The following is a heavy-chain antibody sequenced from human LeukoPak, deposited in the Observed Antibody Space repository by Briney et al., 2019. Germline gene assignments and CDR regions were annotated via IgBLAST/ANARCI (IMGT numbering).Heavy chain of an antibody. D-gene: IGHD6-19*01. J-gene: IGHJ4*02. V-gene: IGHV3-21*01. Sequence: GSLGLSCAASGFTFSSYSMNWVRQGPGEGLEWGSSISSSSSYIYYADSVKGRFTISRDNAKNSLYLQMNSLRAEDTAVYYCAREAVAGYSFDYWGQGTLVTVSS. CDR3: AREAVAGYSFDY. CDR2: ISSSSSYI. CDR1: GFTFSSYS.